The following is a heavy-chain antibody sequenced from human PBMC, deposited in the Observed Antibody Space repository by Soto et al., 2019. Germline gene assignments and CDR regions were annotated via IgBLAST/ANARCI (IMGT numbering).Heavy chain of an antibody. V-gene: IGHV1-18*04. J-gene: IGHJ6*02. Sequence: VASVKVSCKASGYTFTSYGISWVRQAPGQGLEWMGWISAYNGNTNYAQKLQGRVTMTTDTSTSTAYMELRSLRSDDTAVYYCAREDRYSYGDYYYGMDVWGQGTTVTVSS. CDR2: ISAYNGNT. D-gene: IGHD5-18*01. CDR3: AREDRYSYGDYYYGMDV. CDR1: GYTFTSYG.